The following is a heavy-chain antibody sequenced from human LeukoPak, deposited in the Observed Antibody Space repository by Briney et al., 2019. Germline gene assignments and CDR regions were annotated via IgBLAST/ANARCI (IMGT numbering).Heavy chain of an antibody. CDR3: AKESPYCHGTDCRIYYFDS. V-gene: IGHV3-23*01. Sequence: GVSLRLSCAASGFTFRSYAMSWVRQAPGKGLEWVSAISKDADATYYAGSVKGRFTISRDNSKDTLSLQMNSLRAEDTAVYYCAKESPYCHGTDCRIYYFDSWGQGILVTVSS. CDR1: GFTFRSYA. J-gene: IGHJ4*02. CDR2: ISKDADAT. D-gene: IGHD2-15*01.